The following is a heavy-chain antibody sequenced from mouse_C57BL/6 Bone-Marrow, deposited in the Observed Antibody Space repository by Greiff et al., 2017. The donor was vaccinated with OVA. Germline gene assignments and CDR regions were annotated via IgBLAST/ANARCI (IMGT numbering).Heavy chain of an antibody. D-gene: IGHD1-1*01. V-gene: IGHV5-15*01. J-gene: IGHJ3*01. CDR2: ISNLAYSI. CDR1: GFTFSDYG. CDR3: AREGDYDGSSSSFAY. Sequence: EVKLVESGGGLVQPGGSLKLSCAASGFTFSDYGMAWVRQAPRKGPEWVAFISNLAYSIYYADTVTGRFTISRENAKNTLYLEMSSLRSEDTAMYDCAREGDYDGSSSSFAYWGRGTLVTVSA.